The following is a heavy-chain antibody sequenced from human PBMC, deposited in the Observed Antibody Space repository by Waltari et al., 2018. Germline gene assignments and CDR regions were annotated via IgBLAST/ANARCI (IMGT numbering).Heavy chain of an antibody. J-gene: IGHJ6*02. V-gene: IGHV1-69*04. Sequence: QVQLVQSGAEVKKPGSSVKVSCKASGGTFSSYAISWVRQAPGQGLEWMGKIIPNFGKGKLAKKVQGRVTITADKSTSTAYMELSSLRSEDTAVYYCAREEWMTTPGHYYYYGMDVWGQGTTVTVSS. CDR1: GGTFSSYA. D-gene: IGHD4-4*01. CDR2: IIPNFGKG. CDR3: AREEWMTTPGHYYYYGMDV.